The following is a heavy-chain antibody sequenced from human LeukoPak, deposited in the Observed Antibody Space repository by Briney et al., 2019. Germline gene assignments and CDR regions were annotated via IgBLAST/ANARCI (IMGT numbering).Heavy chain of an antibody. CDR1: GGSVSSGSYY. CDR2: IYYSGST. J-gene: IGHJ6*02. D-gene: IGHD3-9*01. V-gene: IGHV4-61*01. Sequence: PSETLSLTCTVSGGSVSSGSYYWSWIRQPPGKGLEWIGYIYYSGSTNYNPSLKSRVTISVDTSKNQFSLKLSSVTAADTAVYYCARGFSDILTGYYNNYYYGMDVWGQGTTVTVSS. CDR3: ARGFSDILTGYYNNYYYGMDV.